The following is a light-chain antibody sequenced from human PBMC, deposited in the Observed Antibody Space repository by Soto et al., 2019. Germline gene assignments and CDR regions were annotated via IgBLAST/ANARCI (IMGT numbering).Light chain of an antibody. Sequence: DIVLTQSPGTLSLSPGERATLSCRASQTVRSSSLAWYQQKPGQAPRLLIHGASSRATGIPDRFSGSGSGTDFTLTISRLEPEDFAVYYCQQYGRLLPTFGQGTKVDIK. J-gene: IGKJ1*01. CDR2: GAS. CDR1: QTVRSSS. V-gene: IGKV3-20*01. CDR3: QQYGRLLPT.